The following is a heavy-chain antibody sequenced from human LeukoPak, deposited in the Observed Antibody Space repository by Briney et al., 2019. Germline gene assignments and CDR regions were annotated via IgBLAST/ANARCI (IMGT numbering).Heavy chain of an antibody. V-gene: IGHV1-2*02. CDR2: INPNSGGT. J-gene: IGHJ4*02. CDR3: ARDRPLDADDYYGFYYSDY. Sequence: ASVKVSYKASGYTFTGYYMHWVRQAPGQGLEWMGWINPNSGGTNHAQKFQGRVTMTRDTSISTAYMELSRLRSDDTAVYYCARDRPLDADDYYGFYYSDYWGQGTLVTVSS. D-gene: IGHD3-10*01. CDR1: GYTFTGYY.